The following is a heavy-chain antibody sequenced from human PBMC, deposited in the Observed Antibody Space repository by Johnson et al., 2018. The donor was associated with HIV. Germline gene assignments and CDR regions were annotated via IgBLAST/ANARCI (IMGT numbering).Heavy chain of an antibody. D-gene: IGHD1-26*01. CDR3: ARDRGGGSYHDAFDI. CDR1: GFIFSSYA. J-gene: IGHJ3*02. Sequence: QVQLVESGGGLVRPGGSLRLSCAASGFIFSSYAMHWVRQAPGKGLEWVAVISYDGSNKYYADSVKGRFTISRDNSKNTLYLQMNSLRAEDTAVYYCARDRGGGSYHDAFDIWGQGTMVTVSS. V-gene: IGHV3-30*04. CDR2: ISYDGSNK.